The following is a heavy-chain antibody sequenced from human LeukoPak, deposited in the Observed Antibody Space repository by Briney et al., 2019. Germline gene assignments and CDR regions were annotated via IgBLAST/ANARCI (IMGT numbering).Heavy chain of an antibody. V-gene: IGHV3-21*01. D-gene: IGHD6-19*01. CDR3: ARESQQWLVLDY. Sequence: GGSLRLSCAASGFTFSSYGMHWVRQAPGKGLEWVSSISSSSSYIYYADSVKGRFTISRDNAKNSLYLQMNSLRAEDTAVYYCARESQQWLVLDYWGQGTLVTVSS. J-gene: IGHJ4*02. CDR1: GFTFSSYG. CDR2: ISSSSSYI.